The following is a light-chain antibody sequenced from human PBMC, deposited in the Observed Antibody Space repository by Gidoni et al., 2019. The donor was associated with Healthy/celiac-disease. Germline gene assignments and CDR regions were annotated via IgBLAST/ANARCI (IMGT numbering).Light chain of an antibody. CDR2: DAS. CDR1: QSVSSY. Sequence: EIVFTQSPATLSLSPGERATLSCRASQSVSSYLAWYQQKPGQAPRLLIYDASNRATGIPARFSGSGPGTDFTLTISSLEHEDFAVYYCQQRSNWHPITFGQGTRLEIK. V-gene: IGKV3D-11*02. J-gene: IGKJ5*01. CDR3: QQRSNWHPIT.